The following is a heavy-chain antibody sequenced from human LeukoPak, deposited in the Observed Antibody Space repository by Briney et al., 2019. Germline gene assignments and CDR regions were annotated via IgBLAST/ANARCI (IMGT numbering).Heavy chain of an antibody. CDR2: ISGRGSTI. V-gene: IGHV3-48*01. J-gene: IGHJ4*02. CDR1: GFTVSSNY. CDR3: ARDRIKSGSYYFDY. Sequence: SGGSLRLSCAASGFTVSSNYMNWVRQAPGKGLEWVSYISGRGSTIYYADSVKGRFTISRDNAKNSMYLQMNSLRAEDTAVYYCARDRIKSGSYYFDYWGQGTLVTVSS. D-gene: IGHD1-26*01.